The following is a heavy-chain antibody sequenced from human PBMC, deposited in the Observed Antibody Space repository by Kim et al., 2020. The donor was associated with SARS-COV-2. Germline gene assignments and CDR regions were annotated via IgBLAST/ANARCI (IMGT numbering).Heavy chain of an antibody. J-gene: IGHJ4*02. CDR3: VKFRGLMPA. V-gene: IGHV3-23*01. CDR1: EFTFSTHV. D-gene: IGHD3-16*01. Sequence: GGSLRLSCAASEFTFSTHVMTWVRQAPQKGLEWVSSITSGGGATYYADSVKGRFTISRDNSKSMVYLQMNSLTAEDTAVYYCVKFRGLMPAWGQGTLVTVSS. CDR2: ITSGGGAT.